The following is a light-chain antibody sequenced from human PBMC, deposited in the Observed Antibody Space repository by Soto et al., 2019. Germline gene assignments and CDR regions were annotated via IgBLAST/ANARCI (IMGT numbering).Light chain of an antibody. V-gene: IGLV2-14*03. CDR2: RVI. CDR1: SSDIGRYDY. CDR3: GSYTSATTWV. J-gene: IGLJ3*02. Sequence: QSALTQPASVSGSPGQSITISCTGSSSDIGRYDYVSWYQQLPGKAPKLIIYRVINRPSGISDRFSGSKSGNSASLSISGLQPEDEASYFSGSYTSATTWVFGGGPKLTVL.